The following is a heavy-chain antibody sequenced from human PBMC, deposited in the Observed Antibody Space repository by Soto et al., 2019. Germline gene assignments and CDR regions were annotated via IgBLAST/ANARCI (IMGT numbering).Heavy chain of an antibody. CDR1: GYNFTQYT. D-gene: IGHD2-2*01. CDR2: ITAGDGKT. J-gene: IGHJ5*02. Sequence: QVHLVQSGAEVKKPGASVKVSCKASGYNFTQYTIHWVRQAPGQRLEWMGWITAGDGKTQYSKKFQTRVTIRSDVSATTVYMDLNSLRSEDTAVYYCARDLYSSSFFWFDAWGRGTLVIASS. CDR3: ARDLYSSSFFWFDA. V-gene: IGHV1-3*01.